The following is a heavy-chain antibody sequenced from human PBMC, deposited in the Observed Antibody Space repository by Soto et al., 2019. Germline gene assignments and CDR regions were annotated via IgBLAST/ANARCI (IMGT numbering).Heavy chain of an antibody. CDR1: GGTLSNYG. D-gene: IGHD4-17*01. J-gene: IGHJ6*02. CDR3: SRGDATKIVVTTYYAMDV. CDR2: IIPVFGTA. V-gene: IGHV1-69*12. Sequence: QVQLVQYGAEVKKPGSAVRVSCKASGGTLSNYGISWVRRAPGQGLEWGGGIIPVFGTANYAQKFQGRVTITADESKSTVYMDVTSLRSEDTAVYYCSRGDATKIVVTTYYAMDVWGQGTTVSVSS.